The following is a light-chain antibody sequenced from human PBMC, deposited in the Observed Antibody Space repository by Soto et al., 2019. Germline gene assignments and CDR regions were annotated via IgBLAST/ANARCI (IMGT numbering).Light chain of an antibody. J-gene: IGKJ4*01. CDR1: QSVSSSY. CDR3: QQYGSSPLT. CDR2: GAS. Sequence: EIVLTQSPGTLSLSPGERATLSCRASQSVSSSYLAWYQQKPGQAPRLLIYGASSRATGIPDRISGSGSGTDFTLIISRLEPEDFAVYYCQQYGSSPLTFGGGTKV. V-gene: IGKV3-20*01.